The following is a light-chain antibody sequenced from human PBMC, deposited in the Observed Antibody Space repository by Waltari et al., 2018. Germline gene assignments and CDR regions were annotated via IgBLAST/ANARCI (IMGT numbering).Light chain of an antibody. V-gene: IGKV1-5*03. CDR1: QSISRW. Sequence: DIQMTQSPSTLSASVGDRVTITCRASQSISRWVAWFQQKPGKAPNLLIQKASSLESGVPSRFSGSGSGTDFTLTISTLQHEDFATYYCQQSYSIPLTFGGGTKVEIK. J-gene: IGKJ4*01. CDR2: KAS. CDR3: QQSYSIPLT.